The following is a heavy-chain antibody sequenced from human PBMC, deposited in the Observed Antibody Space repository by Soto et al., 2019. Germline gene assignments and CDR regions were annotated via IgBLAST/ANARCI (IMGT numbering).Heavy chain of an antibody. CDR1: GFTFSNYA. V-gene: IGHV3-23*01. J-gene: IGHJ5*02. CDR3: ARTDYSDYHSWLDP. CDR2: INKGGGST. D-gene: IGHD4-17*01. Sequence: QPGGSLRLSCAASGFTFSNYAMAWVRQAPGAGLEWVSTINKGGGSTYYADSVKGRFTISSDNSKNTLYLQVNSLRADDTAIYYCARTDYSDYHSWLDPWGQGALVTVSS.